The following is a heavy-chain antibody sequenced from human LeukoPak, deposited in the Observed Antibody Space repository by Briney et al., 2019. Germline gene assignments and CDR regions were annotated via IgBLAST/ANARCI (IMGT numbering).Heavy chain of an antibody. CDR1: GFTFSSNA. Sequence: GGSLRLSCAASGFTFSSNAMNWVRQAPGKGLEWVSTIGGGGTRTYYADSVKGRFTISRDNSKNTLYLQMNSLRAEDMARYYCAKVGGYSYGLGDYWGQGTLVTVSS. D-gene: IGHD5-18*01. J-gene: IGHJ4*02. CDR2: IGGGGTRT. CDR3: AKVGGYSYGLGDY. V-gene: IGHV3-23*01.